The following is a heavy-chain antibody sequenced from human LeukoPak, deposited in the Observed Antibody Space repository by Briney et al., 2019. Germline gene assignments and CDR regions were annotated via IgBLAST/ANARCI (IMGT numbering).Heavy chain of an antibody. CDR3: ARGGLSPLIAYCGGDCYDDAFDI. V-gene: IGHV3-23*01. Sequence: SGGSLRLSCAASGFTFSSYAMSWVRQAPGKGLEWVSAISGSGGSTYYADSVKGRFTISRDNSKNTLYLQMNSLRAEDTAVYYCARGGLSPLIAYCGGDCYDDAFDIWGQGTMVTVSS. CDR2: ISGSGGST. CDR1: GFTFSSYA. D-gene: IGHD2-21*02. J-gene: IGHJ3*02.